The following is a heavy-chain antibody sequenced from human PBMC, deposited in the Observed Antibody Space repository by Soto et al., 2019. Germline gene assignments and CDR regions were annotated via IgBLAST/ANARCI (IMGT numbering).Heavy chain of an antibody. Sequence: QVQLQESGPGLVKPSQTLSLTCTVSGGSISSGGYYWSWIRQHPGKGLEWIGYIYYSGSTYYNPSLKSRVTISVDTSKNQFSLKLSSVTAADTAVYYCARSSIAAAGTRNYYYYYGMDVWGQGTTVTVSS. CDR3: ARSSIAAAGTRNYYYYYGMDV. V-gene: IGHV4-31*03. D-gene: IGHD6-13*01. J-gene: IGHJ6*02. CDR2: IYYSGST. CDR1: GGSISSGGYY.